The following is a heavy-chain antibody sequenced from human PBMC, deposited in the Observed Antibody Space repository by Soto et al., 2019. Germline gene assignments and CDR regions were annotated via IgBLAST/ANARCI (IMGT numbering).Heavy chain of an antibody. CDR1: GYTFTSYG. CDR2: ISAYNGNT. J-gene: IGHJ4*02. D-gene: IGHD6-6*01. Sequence: ASVKVSCKASGYTFTSYGISWVRQAPGQGLEWMGWISAYNGNTNYAQKLQGRVTMTTDTSTSTAYMELRSLRSDDTAVYYCARVMRFRYSSSPLDYWGQGTLVTVSS. V-gene: IGHV1-18*01. CDR3: ARVMRFRYSSSPLDY.